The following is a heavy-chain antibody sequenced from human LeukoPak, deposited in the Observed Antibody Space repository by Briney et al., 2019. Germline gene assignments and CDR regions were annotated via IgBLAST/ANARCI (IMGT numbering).Heavy chain of an antibody. CDR2: IYYTGNT. D-gene: IGHD3-10*01. Sequence: PSETLSLTCTVSGDSVSNGNYYWSWLRQPPGKALEWIGYIYYTGNTYYNPSLEGRVTISVDTSRSHFSVKLSSVTAADTAVYYCARSQNYYGSGDYWSQGTLVTVSS. CDR3: ARSQNYYGSGDY. CDR1: GDSVSNGNYY. V-gene: IGHV4-61*03. J-gene: IGHJ4*02.